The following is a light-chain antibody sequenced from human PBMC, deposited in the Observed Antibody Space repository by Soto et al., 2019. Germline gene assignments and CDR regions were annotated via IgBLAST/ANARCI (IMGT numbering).Light chain of an antibody. CDR2: DVS. J-gene: IGLJ3*02. CDR3: SSYSSSSTALV. Sequence: QSVLTQPASVSGSPGQSITISCTGTSSDVGGYNYVSWYQQHPGKAPKLMIYDVSNRPSGVSNRFSGSKSGNTASLTISGLQAEDEADYYCSSYSSSSTALVSGGGTQLTVL. V-gene: IGLV2-14*01. CDR1: SSDVGGYNY.